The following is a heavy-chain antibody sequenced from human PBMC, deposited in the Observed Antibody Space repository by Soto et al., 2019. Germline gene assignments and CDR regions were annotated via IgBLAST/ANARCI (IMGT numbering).Heavy chain of an antibody. CDR2: IYVTGAV. D-gene: IGHD2-21*01. V-gene: IGHV4-31*03. J-gene: IGHJ5*02. CDR1: GAALNSGNYY. Sequence: QVRLQESGPGLVKPSETLSLTCSVSGAALNSGNYYWSWIRQVPGKGLEGIGHIYVTGAVDYNPSLRDRITSSQDTSERQFSLNLRLVTAADTAVYYCARLRIATNNYKWFDPWGQGTLVTVSS. CDR3: ARLRIATNNYKWFDP.